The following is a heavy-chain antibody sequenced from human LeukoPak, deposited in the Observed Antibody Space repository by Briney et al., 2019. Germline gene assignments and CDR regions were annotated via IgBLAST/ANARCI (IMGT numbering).Heavy chain of an antibody. V-gene: IGHV3-21*01. J-gene: IGHJ3*02. Sequence: GGSLRLSCAASGFTFGRHSLNWVRQAPGKGLEWVSSISGAGRYIFYADSVKGRFTISRDNAKNSVYLQMNSLRAEDTAVYYCARDEADYYDSSGLFFDAFDIWGQGTGVTVSS. CDR2: ISGAGRYI. CDR3: ARDEADYYDSSGLFFDAFDI. D-gene: IGHD3-22*01. CDR1: GFTFGRHS.